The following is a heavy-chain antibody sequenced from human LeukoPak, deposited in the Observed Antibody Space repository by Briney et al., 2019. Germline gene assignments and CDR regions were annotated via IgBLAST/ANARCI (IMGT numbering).Heavy chain of an antibody. CDR3: ARVEYSSGLDY. CDR2: ISYDGSNK. D-gene: IGHD6-19*01. Sequence: GGSLRLSCAASGFTFSSYDMHWVRQAPGKGLEWVAVISYDGSNKYYAASVKGRFTISRDNAKNSLYLQMNSLRAEDTAVYYCARVEYSSGLDYWGQGTLVTVSS. CDR1: GFTFSSYD. J-gene: IGHJ4*02. V-gene: IGHV3-30*03.